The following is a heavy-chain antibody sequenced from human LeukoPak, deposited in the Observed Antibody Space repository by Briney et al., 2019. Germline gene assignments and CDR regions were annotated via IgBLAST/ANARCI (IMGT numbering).Heavy chain of an antibody. J-gene: IGHJ6*03. Sequence: PSETLSLTCTVSGGSISSGSYYWSWIRQPAGKGLEWIGRIYTSGSTNYNPSLKSRVTISVDTSKNQFSLKLSSVTAADTAVYYCARALKAATADYYYYYMDVWGKGTTVTVSS. V-gene: IGHV4-61*02. D-gene: IGHD2-15*01. CDR3: ARALKAATADYYYYYMDV. CDR2: IYTSGST. CDR1: GGSISSGSYY.